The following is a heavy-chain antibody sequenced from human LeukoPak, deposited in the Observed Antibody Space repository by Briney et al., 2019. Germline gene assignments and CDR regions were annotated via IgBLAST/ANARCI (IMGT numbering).Heavy chain of an antibody. Sequence: PSETLSLTCTVSGGSISSGGYYWSWIRQHPGKGLEWIGYIYHSGSTSYNPSLKSRVTISVDTSKNQFSLKLSSVTAADTAVYYCARDSPSYFDYWGQGGLVCVSS. CDR2: IYHSGST. CDR3: ARDSPSYFDY. CDR1: GGSISSGGYY. J-gene: IGHJ4*02. V-gene: IGHV4-31*03.